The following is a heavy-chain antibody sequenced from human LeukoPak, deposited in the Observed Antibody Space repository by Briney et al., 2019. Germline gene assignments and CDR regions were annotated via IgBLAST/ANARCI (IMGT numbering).Heavy chain of an antibody. CDR3: ATVRGGSGTYYNDY. CDR2: IWYDGSNK. CDR1: GFTFRNYG. J-gene: IGHJ4*02. Sequence: GGSLRISCAASGFTFRNYGMEWVRQAPGKGLEWVAVIWYDGSNKYYADSVKGRFTISRDNSKNTLYLQMNSLRAEDTSVYYCATVRGGSGTYYNDYWGQGTLVTVSS. D-gene: IGHD3-10*01. V-gene: IGHV3-33*01.